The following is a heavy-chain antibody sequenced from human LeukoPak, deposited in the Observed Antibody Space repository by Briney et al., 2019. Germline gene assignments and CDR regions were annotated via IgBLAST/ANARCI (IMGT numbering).Heavy chain of an antibody. CDR2: IDPNTGGT. Sequence: GASVTVSCKTSGYTFTNYYIHWVRQAPGQGLEWMGRIDPNTGGTKSAKNFQGRVTMTRDTSISTAYMALSGLRSDDTAVYYCASLYDIVGTTVDYWGQGTPVTVSS. D-gene: IGHD1-26*01. CDR1: GYTFTNYY. V-gene: IGHV1-2*06. CDR3: ASLYDIVGTTVDY. J-gene: IGHJ4*02.